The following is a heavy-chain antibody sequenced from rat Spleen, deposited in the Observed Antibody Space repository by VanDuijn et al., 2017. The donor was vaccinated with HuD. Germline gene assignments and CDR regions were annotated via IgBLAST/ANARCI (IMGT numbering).Heavy chain of an antibody. D-gene: IGHD1-9*01. CDR2: ICYEGSST. Sequence: EVQLVESGGGLVQPGXXLKLSCXASGFTXSDYXXAWXSQAPKKGLEWVASICYEGSSTYYRDAVKGRFTISRDNAKSTLYLQMDSLRSEYTATYYCARPTTGIPFNYWGQGVMVTVSS. V-gene: IGHV5-7*01. J-gene: IGHJ2*01. CDR1: GFTXSDYX. CDR3: ARPTTGIPFNY.